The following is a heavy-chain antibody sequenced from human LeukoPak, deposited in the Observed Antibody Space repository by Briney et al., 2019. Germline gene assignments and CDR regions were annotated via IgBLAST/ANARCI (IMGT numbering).Heavy chain of an antibody. J-gene: IGHJ4*02. CDR3: ARVDILTGYYFFDS. D-gene: IGHD3-9*01. CDR2: ISADNGNT. CDR1: GYTFTNHG. V-gene: IGHV1-18*01. Sequence: ASVKVSCKPSGYTFTNHGISWVRQAPAQGLEWMGWISADNGNTYYTQNFQGRVSMTTDTSTSTAYMEVRSLRSDDTAVFYCARVDILTGYYFFDSWGQGTLVTVSS.